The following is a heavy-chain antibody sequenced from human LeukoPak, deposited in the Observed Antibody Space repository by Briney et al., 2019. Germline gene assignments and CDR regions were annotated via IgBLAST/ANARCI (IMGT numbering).Heavy chain of an antibody. CDR3: ARGSDGFDI. J-gene: IGHJ3*02. CDR1: GYTFSNYG. CDR2: ISGYNGSA. Sequence: SVPVTCKASGYTFSNYGLNWVRQAPGEGLEWMGWISGYNGSAKYGMKFQGRVTMTTDTSTNAAYMELKNLRSDDTAVYYCARGSDGFDIWGQGTLVTVSS. V-gene: IGHV1-18*01.